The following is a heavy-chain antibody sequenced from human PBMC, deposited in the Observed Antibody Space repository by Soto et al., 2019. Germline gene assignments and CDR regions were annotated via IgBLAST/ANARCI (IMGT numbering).Heavy chain of an antibody. Sequence: SETLSLTCTVSGGSISSGDYYWSWIRQPPGKGLEWIGYIYYSGSTYYNPSLKSRVTISVDTSKNQFSLKLSSVTAADTAVYYCAREDVTTVAFDYWGQGTLVTVSS. CDR3: AREDVTTVAFDY. J-gene: IGHJ4*02. D-gene: IGHD4-17*01. CDR2: IYYSGST. V-gene: IGHV4-30-4*01. CDR1: GGSISSGDYY.